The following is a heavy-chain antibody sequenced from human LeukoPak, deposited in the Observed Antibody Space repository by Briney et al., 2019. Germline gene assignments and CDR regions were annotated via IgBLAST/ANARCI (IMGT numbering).Heavy chain of an antibody. CDR1: GFTFSSYG. D-gene: IGHD5-12*01. Sequence: PGRSLRLSCAASGFTFSSYGMHWVRQAPGKGLEWVAVISYDGSNKYYADSVKGRFTISRDNSKNTLYLQMNRLRAEDTAVYYCAKSFGGYDGGYYYGMDVWGQGTTVTVSS. V-gene: IGHV3-30*18. CDR2: ISYDGSNK. J-gene: IGHJ6*02. CDR3: AKSFGGYDGGYYYGMDV.